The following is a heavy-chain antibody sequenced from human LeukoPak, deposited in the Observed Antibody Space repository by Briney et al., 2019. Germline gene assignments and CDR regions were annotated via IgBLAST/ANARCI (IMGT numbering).Heavy chain of an antibody. Sequence: SETLSLTCTVSSASIRSSNYYWGWIRQPPGKGLEWIGSIYYNGNTYYNPSLKSRFTISVDTSKNQFSPKLNSVTAADTAVYFCGRLDDYDYSAWWGQGILVTVSS. CDR2: IYYNGNT. V-gene: IGHV4-39*01. D-gene: IGHD3-22*01. J-gene: IGHJ4*02. CDR1: SASIRSSNYY. CDR3: GRLDDYDYSAW.